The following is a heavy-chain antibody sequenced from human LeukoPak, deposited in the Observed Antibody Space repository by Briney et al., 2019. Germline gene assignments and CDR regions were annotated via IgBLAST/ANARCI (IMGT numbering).Heavy chain of an antibody. J-gene: IGHJ4*02. V-gene: IGHV1-46*01. CDR1: GYSFTSYY. Sequence: ASVKVSCKASGYSFTSYYIHWVRQAPGQGLEWMGIINPSDGTTNYAQKFQGRVTMTRDMSTTTVYVELSSLKSDDTAVYYCARGGHTYSYFPKPWDYWGQGTLVTVSS. D-gene: IGHD5-18*01. CDR2: INPSDGTT. CDR3: ARGGHTYSYFPKPWDY.